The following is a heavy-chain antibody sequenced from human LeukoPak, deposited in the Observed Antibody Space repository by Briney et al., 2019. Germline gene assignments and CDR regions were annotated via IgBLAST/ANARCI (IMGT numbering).Heavy chain of an antibody. CDR1: GYSISSGYY. CDR2: IYHSGST. V-gene: IGHV4-38-2*02. Sequence: SETLSLTCTVSGYSISSGYYWGWIRQPPGTGLEWIGSIYHSGSTYYNPSLKSRVTISVDTSKNQFSLKLSSVTAADTAVYYCARVRITIFGVVTNHDFDYWGQGTLVTVSS. J-gene: IGHJ4*02. CDR3: ARVRITIFGVVTNHDFDY. D-gene: IGHD3-3*01.